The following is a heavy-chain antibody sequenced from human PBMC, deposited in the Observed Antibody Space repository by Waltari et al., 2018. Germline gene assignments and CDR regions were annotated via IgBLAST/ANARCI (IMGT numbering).Heavy chain of an antibody. V-gene: IGHV3-23*01. D-gene: IGHD3-22*01. J-gene: IGHJ4*02. Sequence: EVQLLESGGGLVQPGGSLRLSGAASGFPFSSYAMSWVRQAPGKGLEWVSAISGSGGSTYYADSVKGRFTISRDNSKNTLYLQMNSLRAEDTAVYYCAKGDYDSSGYYYWGQGTLVTVSS. CDR3: AKGDYDSSGYYY. CDR2: ISGSGGST. CDR1: GFPFSSYA.